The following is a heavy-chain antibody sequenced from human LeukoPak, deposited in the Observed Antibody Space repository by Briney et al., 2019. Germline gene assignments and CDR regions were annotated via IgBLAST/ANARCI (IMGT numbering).Heavy chain of an antibody. CDR2: IFHSGDV. Sequence: SETLSLTCTVSLYSISSGYFWGWIRQPPGKGLEWIGSIFHSGDVYYNPSLKSRVTISVDTPKNRFSLKVTSVTAADTALYYCARVVASTSIDAWGQGTLVTVST. D-gene: IGHD2-15*01. CDR1: LYSISSGYF. J-gene: IGHJ5*02. V-gene: IGHV4-38-2*02. CDR3: ARVVASTSIDA.